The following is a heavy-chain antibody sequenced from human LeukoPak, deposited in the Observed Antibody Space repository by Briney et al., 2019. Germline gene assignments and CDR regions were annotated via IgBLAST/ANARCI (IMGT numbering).Heavy chain of an antibody. V-gene: IGHV3-21*01. CDR1: GYTFSDYS. J-gene: IGHJ6*03. D-gene: IGHD1-14*01. Sequence: GESLRLSCAASGYTFSDYSVNWVRHVAGKGLEWVASISSRSTYIYYADSVKGRFTISRDNAKSSLFLQMNSLRAEDTAVYYCARGTADHDYYYYYMDVWGKGTTVTVSS. CDR3: ARGTADHDYYYYYMDV. CDR2: ISSRSTYI.